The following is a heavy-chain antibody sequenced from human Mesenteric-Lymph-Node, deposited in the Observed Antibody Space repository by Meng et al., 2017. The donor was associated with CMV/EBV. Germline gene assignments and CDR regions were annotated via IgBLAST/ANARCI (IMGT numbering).Heavy chain of an antibody. J-gene: IGHJ3*02. Sequence: GESLKISCAASGFTFSSYAMHWVRQAPGKGLEWVAVISYDGSNKYYADSVKGRFTISRDNSKNTLYLQMNSLRAEDTAVYYCARENYRGSNGASGFDIWGQGTLVTVSS. V-gene: IGHV3-30-3*01. CDR3: ARENYRGSNGASGFDI. D-gene: IGHD3-10*01. CDR1: GFTFSSYA. CDR2: ISYDGSNK.